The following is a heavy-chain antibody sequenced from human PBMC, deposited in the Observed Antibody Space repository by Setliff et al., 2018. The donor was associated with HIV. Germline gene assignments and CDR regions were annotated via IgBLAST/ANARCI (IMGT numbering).Heavy chain of an antibody. CDR3: ARVDWGSSSSWYSNNWFDP. CDR2: IYHSGST. CDR1: GYSISSGYY. D-gene: IGHD6-13*01. V-gene: IGHV4-38-2*01. J-gene: IGHJ5*02. Sequence: PSETLSLTCAVSGYSISSGYYWGWIRQPPGKGLEWIGSIYHSGSTYYNPSLKSRVTISVDTSKNQFSLKLSSVTAADTAVYYCARVDWGSSSSWYSNNWFDPWGQGTLVTVSS.